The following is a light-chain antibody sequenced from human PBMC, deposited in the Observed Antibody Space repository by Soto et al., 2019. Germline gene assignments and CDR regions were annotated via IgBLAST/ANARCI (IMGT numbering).Light chain of an antibody. Sequence: DIQMTQSPSALSASVGDRVTITCWASQNISSWLAWYQQKPGKAPKSLIYDASRLESGVPSRLSGSGSGTEFTLTISNLQPDDSATYYCQHYKAFSAWTFGQGTKVEIK. CDR2: DAS. J-gene: IGKJ1*01. V-gene: IGKV1-5*01. CDR3: QHYKAFSAWT. CDR1: QNISSW.